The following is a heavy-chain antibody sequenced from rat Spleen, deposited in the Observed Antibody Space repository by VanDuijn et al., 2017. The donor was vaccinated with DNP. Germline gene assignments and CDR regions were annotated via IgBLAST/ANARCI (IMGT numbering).Heavy chain of an antibody. CDR1: GFIFNNHY. CDR3: ARDSADKNNRYYFDK. CDR2: ISTGGGKT. D-gene: IGHD1-12*01. V-gene: IGHV5-25*01. J-gene: IGHJ2*01. Sequence: EVQLVESGGGLVQPGRSLKLSCVASGFIFNNHYMAWVRQAPRKGLEWVASISTGGGKTYYSDSVKGRFTISRDEAKSSLYLQMDSLKSEDTATYYCARDSADKNNRYYFDKWGQGVMVTVSS.